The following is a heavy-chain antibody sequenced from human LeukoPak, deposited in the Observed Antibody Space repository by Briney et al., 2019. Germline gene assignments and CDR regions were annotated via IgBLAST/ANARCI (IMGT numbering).Heavy chain of an antibody. V-gene: IGHV1-2*02. CDR1: GYTFSDYY. Sequence: ASVKVSRKASGYTFSDYYIHWVRQAPGQGLEWMGWTNPTSSGTNYAQEFQGRVTVTTDTSINVAYMELSSLTSDDTAVYYCVREGEGPLSKDFDYWGQGTLVTVSS. J-gene: IGHJ4*02. CDR3: VREGEGPLSKDFDY. D-gene: IGHD2/OR15-2a*01. CDR2: TNPTSSGT.